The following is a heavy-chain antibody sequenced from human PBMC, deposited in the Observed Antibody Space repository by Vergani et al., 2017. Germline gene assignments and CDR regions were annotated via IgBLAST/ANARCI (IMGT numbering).Heavy chain of an antibody. CDR3: TATVAGTRFDY. CDR2: IRSKAYGGTT. D-gene: IGHD6-19*01. CDR1: GFTFGDYA. V-gene: IGHV3-49*05. J-gene: IGHJ4*02. Sequence: EVQLVESGGGLVKPGRPLRLSCTASGFTFGDYAMSWFRQAPGKGLEWVGFIRSKAYGGTTEYAASVKGRFTISRDDSKSIAYLQMNSLKTEDTAVYYCTATVAGTRFDYWGQGTLVTVSS.